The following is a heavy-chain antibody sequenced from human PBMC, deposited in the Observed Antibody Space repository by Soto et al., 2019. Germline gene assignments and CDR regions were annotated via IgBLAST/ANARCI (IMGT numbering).Heavy chain of an antibody. V-gene: IGHV4-61*08. CDR1: GGSISSGGYY. CDR2: IYYSGST. D-gene: IGHD3-22*01. J-gene: IGHJ4*02. CDR3: ARDWPVGSSGYYYMI. Sequence: PSETLSLTCTVSGGSISSGGYYWSWIRQPPGKGLEWIGYIYYSGSTNYNPSLKSRVTISVDTSKNQFSLKLSSVTAADTAVYYCARDWPVGSSGYYYMIWGQGTQVTVSS.